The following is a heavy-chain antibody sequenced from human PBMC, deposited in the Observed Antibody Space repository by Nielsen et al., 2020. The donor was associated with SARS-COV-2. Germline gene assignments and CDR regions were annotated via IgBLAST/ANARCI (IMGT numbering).Heavy chain of an antibody. CDR3: AREWDDYESSAYDY. V-gene: IGHV1-46*01. CDR2: ITPIGATT. J-gene: IGHJ4*02. CDR1: GYTFTSNY. Sequence: ASVKVSCKASGYTFTSNYIHWVRQAPGQGLEWMGIITPIGATTTYARKFEGRVTLTRDTSTGTVYMELSRLRPEDTAVYYCAREWDDYESSAYDYWGQGTLVTVSS. D-gene: IGHD3-22*01.